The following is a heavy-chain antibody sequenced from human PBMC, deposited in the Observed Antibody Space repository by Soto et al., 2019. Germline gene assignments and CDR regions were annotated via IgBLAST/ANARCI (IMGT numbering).Heavy chain of an antibody. J-gene: IGHJ6*02. Sequence: QVQLVQSGAEVKKPGSSVKVSCKASGGTFSSYAISWVRQAPGQGLEWMGGIIPIFGTANYAQKFQGRVTITADESPSTAYMELSSLRSEDTAVYYCAGNSYGSVPYYYYGMDVWGQGTTVTVSS. D-gene: IGHD3-10*01. CDR2: IIPIFGTA. CDR3: AGNSYGSVPYYYYGMDV. CDR1: GGTFSSYA. V-gene: IGHV1-69*01.